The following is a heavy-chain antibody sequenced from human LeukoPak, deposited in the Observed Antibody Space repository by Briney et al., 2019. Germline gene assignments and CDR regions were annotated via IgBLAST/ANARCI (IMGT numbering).Heavy chain of an antibody. D-gene: IGHD5-18*01. CDR3: AKAPWIQLWLPGDY. V-gene: IGHV3-23*01. J-gene: IGHJ4*02. CDR2: ISGSGGST. Sequence: GGSLRLSCAASGFTFSSYAMSWVRQAPGKGLEGVSAISGSGGSTYYADSVKGRFTISRDNSKNTLYLQMNSLRAEDTAVYYCAKAPWIQLWLPGDYWGQGTLVTVSS. CDR1: GFTFSSYA.